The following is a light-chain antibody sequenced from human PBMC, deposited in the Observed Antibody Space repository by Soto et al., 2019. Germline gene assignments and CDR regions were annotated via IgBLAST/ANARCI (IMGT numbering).Light chain of an antibody. J-gene: IGKJ2*01. CDR1: QSVTSGY. CDR2: GAS. CDR3: QQYGSSMYT. Sequence: EIVLTQSPGTLSLSPGKRVTLSCRASQSVTSGYLAWYQQKPGQAPRLLIYGASSRATGITDRFSGSGSGTDFTLTISRLEPEDFAVDYCQQYGSSMYTFGHGTKLEIK. V-gene: IGKV3-20*01.